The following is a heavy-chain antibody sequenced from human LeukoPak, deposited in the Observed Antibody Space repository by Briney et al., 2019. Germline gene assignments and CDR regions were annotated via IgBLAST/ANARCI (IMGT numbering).Heavy chain of an antibody. V-gene: IGHV3-48*03. CDR3: ARTMWGFDY. D-gene: IGHD7-27*01. Sequence: GGSLRLSCATSGFTFSSYEMNWVRQAPGKGLEWVSYISSSGSIIYYADSVKGRFTISRDNAKRSLFLQMNSLRVEDTAVYYCARTMWGFDYWGQGTLVTVSS. CDR1: GFTFSSYE. CDR2: ISSSGSII. J-gene: IGHJ4*02.